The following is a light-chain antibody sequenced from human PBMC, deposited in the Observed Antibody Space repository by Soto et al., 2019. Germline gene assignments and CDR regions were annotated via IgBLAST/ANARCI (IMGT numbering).Light chain of an antibody. V-gene: IGLV2-23*01. Sequence: QSVLTQPASVSGSPGQSITISCTGTSSDVGSYNLVSWYQQHPGKAPKLMIYEGSKRPSGVSNRFSGSKSGNTASLTISGLQAEDEVDYYCCSYAGSSTWVFGGGTKLTVL. CDR2: EGS. CDR3: CSYAGSSTWV. CDR1: SSDVGSYNL. J-gene: IGLJ3*02.